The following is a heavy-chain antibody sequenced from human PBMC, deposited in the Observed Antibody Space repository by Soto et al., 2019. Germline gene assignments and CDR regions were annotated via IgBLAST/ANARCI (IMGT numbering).Heavy chain of an antibody. CDR2: INPSGGST. CDR3: ARDRYNWNDVSYYYYGMDV. D-gene: IGHD1-1*01. J-gene: IGHJ6*02. V-gene: IGHV1-46*01. CDR1: GYTFSSYY. Sequence: GASVKVSCKASGYTFSSYYMHWVRQAPGQGLEWMGIINPSGGSTSYAQKFQGRVTMTRDTSTSTVYMELSSLRSEDTAVYYCARDRYNWNDVSYYYYGMDVWGQGTTVTVSS.